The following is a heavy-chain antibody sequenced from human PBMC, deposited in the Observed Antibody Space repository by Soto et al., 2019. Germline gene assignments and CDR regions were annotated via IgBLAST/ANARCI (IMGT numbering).Heavy chain of an antibody. J-gene: IGHJ3*02. CDR2: IYYRGST. D-gene: IGHD3-10*01. Sequence: SETLSLTCTVSGGSISSSSYYWGWIRQPPGKGLAGIGSIYYRGSTYYNQAVKSGVNISVDTSKNQFSLKLSFVSAADTAVYYCAKGGSGSYSNAFDIWGQGTMVT. V-gene: IGHV4-39*01. CDR3: AKGGSGSYSNAFDI. CDR1: GGSISSSSYY.